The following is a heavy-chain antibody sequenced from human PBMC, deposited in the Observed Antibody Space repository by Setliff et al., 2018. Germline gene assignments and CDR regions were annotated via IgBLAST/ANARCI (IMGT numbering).Heavy chain of an antibody. V-gene: IGHV1-2*02. CDR1: GYTFTSYA. CDR3: ARGGGSYRAGNSRPTYWFDP. Sequence: ASVKVSCKASGYTFTSYAMHWVRQAPGQGLEWMGWIRPNGGGTHYAQKFQGRVTMTRDTANSTVYMDLSSLTSDDTAIYYCARGGGSYRAGNSRPTYWFDPWGQGTRVTVSS. CDR2: IRPNGGGT. D-gene: IGHD2-21*01. J-gene: IGHJ5*02.